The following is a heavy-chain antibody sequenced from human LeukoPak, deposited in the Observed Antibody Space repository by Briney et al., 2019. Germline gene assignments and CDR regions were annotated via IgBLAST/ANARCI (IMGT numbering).Heavy chain of an antibody. CDR2: IIPIFGTA. J-gene: IGHJ4*02. CDR3: ARAPPFNYYDSSGYFDY. Sequence: ASVKVSCKASGYTFSGYYIHWVRQAPGQGLEWMGGIIPIFGTANYAQKFQGRVTITADESTSTAYMELSSLRSDDTAVYYCARAPPFNYYDSSGYFDYWGQGTLVTVSS. V-gene: IGHV1-69*13. D-gene: IGHD3-22*01. CDR1: GYTFSGYY.